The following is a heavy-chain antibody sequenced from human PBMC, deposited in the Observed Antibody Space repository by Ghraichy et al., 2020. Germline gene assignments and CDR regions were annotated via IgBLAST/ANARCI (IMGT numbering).Heavy chain of an antibody. CDR3: VRDPPKGEQSRYFGY. D-gene: IGHD3-16*01. J-gene: IGHJ4*02. V-gene: IGHV3-30-3*01. CDR1: GFTFNTYA. CDR2: ISYDETRK. Sequence: GGSLRLSCAASGFTFNTYAMHWARQAPGKGLEWVAVISYDETRKYYADSVKGRFTISRDNSKNTLFLQMNNLRPEDTAVYYCVRDPPKGEQSRYFGYWGQGTLVTVSS.